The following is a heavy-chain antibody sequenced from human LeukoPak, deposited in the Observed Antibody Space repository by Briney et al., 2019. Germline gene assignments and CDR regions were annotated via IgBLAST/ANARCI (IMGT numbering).Heavy chain of an antibody. CDR2: LSYDGSNK. J-gene: IGHJ4*02. Sequence: GGSLRLSCAASGFTFSSYGMHWVRQAPGKGPEWLTSLSYDGSNKYYADSVRGRFTISRDTSKNTLYLQMNSLRVEDTAVYFCAKSLNYDNWGQGTLVTVSS. V-gene: IGHV3-30*18. CDR1: GFTFSSYG. D-gene: IGHD5-24*01. CDR3: AKSLNYDN.